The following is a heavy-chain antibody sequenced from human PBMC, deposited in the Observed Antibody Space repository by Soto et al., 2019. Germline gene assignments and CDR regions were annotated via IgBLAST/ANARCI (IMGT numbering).Heavy chain of an antibody. Sequence: EVQLVASGGGLVQPGRSLRLSCAASGFTFDDYAMHWVRQAPGKGLEWVSGISWNSGRIGYADSVKGRFTISRDNAKNSLYLQMNSLRAEDTALYYCAKDYSSGLWRHFDYWGQGTLVTVSS. CDR2: ISWNSGRI. V-gene: IGHV3-9*01. D-gene: IGHD6-19*01. CDR1: GFTFDDYA. J-gene: IGHJ4*02. CDR3: AKDYSSGLWRHFDY.